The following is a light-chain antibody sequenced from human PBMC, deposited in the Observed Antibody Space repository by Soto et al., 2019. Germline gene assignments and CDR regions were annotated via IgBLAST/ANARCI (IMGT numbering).Light chain of an antibody. CDR2: DAS. CDR3: QQFDILPIT. CDR1: QDISNY. J-gene: IGKJ5*01. V-gene: IGKV1-33*01. Sequence: DIQMTQSPSSLSASVGDRFTITCQASQDISNYLNWYQQKPGQAPKLLIYDASNLEIGVPSRFSGSGSGTHFTFTISSLQTEDIGTYYCQQFDILPITFGRGTRLEIK.